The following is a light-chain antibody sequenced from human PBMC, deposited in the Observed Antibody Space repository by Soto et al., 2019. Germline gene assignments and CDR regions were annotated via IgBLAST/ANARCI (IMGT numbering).Light chain of an antibody. Sequence: QSALTQPASVSGSPGQSITISCTGTSSDVGSYNYVSWYQQHPGKAPKLMIYEVSNWPSGVSNRFSGSKSGNTASLTISGLQAEDEADYYCSSYTSSNTLVVFGGGTKLTVL. V-gene: IGLV2-14*01. CDR1: SSDVGSYNY. CDR3: SSYTSSNTLVV. J-gene: IGLJ2*01. CDR2: EVS.